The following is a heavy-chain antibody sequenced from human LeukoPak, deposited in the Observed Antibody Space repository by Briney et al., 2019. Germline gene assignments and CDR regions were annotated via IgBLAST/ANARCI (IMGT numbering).Heavy chain of an antibody. Sequence: SETLSLTCAVYGGSFSGFYWSWIRQPPGKGLKWIGEINHSGSTNYNPFLKSRVTRSVDTSKDQFSLTLSSVTAADTAVYYCARGISRRFLEWLFPRLWFDPWGQGTLVTVSS. J-gene: IGHJ5*02. CDR3: ARGISRRFLEWLFPRLWFDP. D-gene: IGHD3-3*01. CDR2: INHSGST. V-gene: IGHV4-34*01. CDR1: GGSFSGFY.